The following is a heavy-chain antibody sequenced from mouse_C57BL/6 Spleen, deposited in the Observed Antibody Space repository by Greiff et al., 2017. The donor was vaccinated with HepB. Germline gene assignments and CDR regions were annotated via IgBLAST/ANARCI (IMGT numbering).Heavy chain of an antibody. CDR2: IDPSDSYT. CDR1: GYTFTSYW. Sequence: QVQLQQPGAELVKPGASVKLSCKASGYTFTSYWMQWVKQRPGQGLEWIGEIDPSDSYTNYNQKFKGKATLTVDTSSSTAYMQLSSLTSEDSAVYYCARRGFGRSSYYFDYWGQGTTLTVSS. V-gene: IGHV1-50*01. D-gene: IGHD4-1*01. J-gene: IGHJ2*01. CDR3: ARRGFGRSSYYFDY.